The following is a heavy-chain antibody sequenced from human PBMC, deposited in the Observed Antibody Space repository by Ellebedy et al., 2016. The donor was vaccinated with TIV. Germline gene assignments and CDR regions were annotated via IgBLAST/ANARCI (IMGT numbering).Heavy chain of an antibody. J-gene: IGHJ4*02. CDR3: ARDVAMTPFDY. CDR2: ISSSGSTI. Sequence: GESLKISXAASGFTFSDYYMSWIRQAPGKGLEWVSYISSSGSTIYYADSVKGRFTISRDNAKNSLYLQMNSLRAEDTAVYYCARDVAMTPFDYWGQGTLVTVSS. CDR1: GFTFSDYY. V-gene: IGHV3-11*01. D-gene: IGHD5-18*01.